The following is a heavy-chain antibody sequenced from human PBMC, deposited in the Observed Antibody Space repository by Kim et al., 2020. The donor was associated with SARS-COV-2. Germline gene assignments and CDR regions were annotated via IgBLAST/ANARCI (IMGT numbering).Heavy chain of an antibody. CDR3: AALLWFGELLRY. CDR2: ISGSGGST. D-gene: IGHD3-10*01. J-gene: IGHJ4*02. CDR1: GFTFSSYA. V-gene: IGHV3-23*01. Sequence: GGSLRLSCAASGFTFSSYAMSWVRQAPGKGLEWVSAISGSGGSTYYADSVKGRFTISRDNSKNTLYLQMNSLRAEDTAVYYCAALLWFGELLRYWGQGTLVTVSS.